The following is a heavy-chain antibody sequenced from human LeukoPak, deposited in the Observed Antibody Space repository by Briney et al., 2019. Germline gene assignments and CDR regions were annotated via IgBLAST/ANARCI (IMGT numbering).Heavy chain of an antibody. CDR1: GFTFSSYS. D-gene: IGHD2-2*01. CDR2: ISSSSSYI. V-gene: IGHV3-21*01. J-gene: IGHJ4*02. CDR3: ASDPGGFQLPYYCHY. Sequence: PGGSLRLSCAASGFTFSSYSMNWLRQAPGKGLEWVSSISSSSSYIYYADSVKGRFTISRDNAKNSLYLQMNSLRDGDTAVYYCASDPGGFQLPYYCHYWGQGTLLTVSS.